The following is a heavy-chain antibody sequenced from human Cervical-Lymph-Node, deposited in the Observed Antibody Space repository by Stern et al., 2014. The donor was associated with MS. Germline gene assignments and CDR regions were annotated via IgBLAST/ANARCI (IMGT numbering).Heavy chain of an antibody. Sequence: QVQLVQSGAEVKRPGSSVKVSCKASGGTFNNYVISWVRQARGQGLEWMGGIIPMFGTANYARKFQARVTITADKSTSTGYIVLSSLNYEDTAIYYCANRDMGCVYGRHDYWGQGTLVTVS. CDR1: GGTFNNYV. V-gene: IGHV1-69*06. CDR2: IIPMFGTA. J-gene: IGHJ4*02. D-gene: IGHD2-8*01. CDR3: ANRDMGCVYGRHDY.